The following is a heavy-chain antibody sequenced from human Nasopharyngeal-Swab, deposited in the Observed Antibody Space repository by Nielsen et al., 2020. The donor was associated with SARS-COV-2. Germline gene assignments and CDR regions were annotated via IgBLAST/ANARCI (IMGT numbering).Heavy chain of an antibody. CDR2: IYYSGSA. D-gene: IGHD3-3*01. J-gene: IGHJ6*02. Sequence: SETLSLTCTVSGGSLNSINYYWGWIRQPPGKGLAWIGSIYYSGSAYYNPSLKSRVTISVDTSKNQFSLKLSSVTAADTAVYYCARNEFRSGYYGTAEYYGLDVWGQGTTVTVSS. CDR1: GGSLNSINYY. V-gene: IGHV4-39*07. CDR3: ARNEFRSGYYGTAEYYGLDV.